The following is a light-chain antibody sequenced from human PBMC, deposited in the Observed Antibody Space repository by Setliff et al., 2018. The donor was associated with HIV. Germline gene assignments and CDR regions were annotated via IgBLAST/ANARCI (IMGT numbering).Light chain of an antibody. J-gene: IGLJ1*01. Sequence: QSVLTQPPSASGSPGQSVTISCTGTNSDVGDYNYVSWYQQHPGKAPKLMIYEITKRPSGVPDRFSGSKSGNTASLTVSGLQAEDEADYYCSSYASSNSYVFGTGTKVTVL. CDR1: NSDVGDYNY. V-gene: IGLV2-8*01. CDR3: SSYASSNSYV. CDR2: EIT.